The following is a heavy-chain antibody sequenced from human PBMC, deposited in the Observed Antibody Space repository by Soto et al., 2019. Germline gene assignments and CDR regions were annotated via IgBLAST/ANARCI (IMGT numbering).Heavy chain of an antibody. CDR3: AKYRRKKAEGFTLDY. CDR2: IYYTGSA. J-gene: IGHJ4*02. V-gene: IGHV4-4*02. Sequence: SETISLTCAVSVGSISSSNWCSGVRQPPGKGLEWIGEIYYTGSATYNPSLESRVTMSVDTSKNQFSLKLSSVNAADTAVYYCAKYRRKKAEGFTLDYWGQGTLVTVSS. CDR1: VGSISSSNW. D-gene: IGHD2-2*01.